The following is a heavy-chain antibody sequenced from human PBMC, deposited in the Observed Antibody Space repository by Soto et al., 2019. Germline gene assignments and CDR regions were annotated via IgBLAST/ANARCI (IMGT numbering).Heavy chain of an antibody. CDR1: GFTFSDSY. Sequence: QVQLVESGGGLVKPGGSLRLSCAASGFTFSDSYMSWIRQAPGKGLQWVAYISGSSGYTGYADSVKGRLTISRDNAKNSLYLQMNSLRAEDTAVYYCARDRGGYGPPDVWGQGTTVTVSS. V-gene: IGHV3-11*06. CDR3: ARDRGGYGPPDV. J-gene: IGHJ6*02. D-gene: IGHD3-10*01. CDR2: ISGSSGYT.